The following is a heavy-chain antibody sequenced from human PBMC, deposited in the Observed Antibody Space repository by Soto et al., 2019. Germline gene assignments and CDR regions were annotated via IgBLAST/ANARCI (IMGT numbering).Heavy chain of an antibody. J-gene: IGHJ4*02. CDR1: GFTFSNFG. V-gene: IGHV3-30*18. Sequence: QVQLVESGGGVVQPGRSLRLSCAASGFTFSNFGMHWVRQAPGKGLEWVAAISSDGSDKYYSESVKGRFTISRDNSKNTLLLQMNSLRVEDTAVYYCAKGSVVARQELDYWGQGTLVTVSS. CDR2: ISSDGSDK. CDR3: AKGSVVARQELDY. D-gene: IGHD2-15*01.